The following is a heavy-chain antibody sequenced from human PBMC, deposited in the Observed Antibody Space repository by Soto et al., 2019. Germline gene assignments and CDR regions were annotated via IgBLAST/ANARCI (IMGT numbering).Heavy chain of an antibody. V-gene: IGHV3-66*04. D-gene: IGHD2-21*01. CDR2: IYSGGST. CDR1: GFTVSSNY. Sequence: GGSLRLSCAASGFTVSSNYMSWVRQAPGKGLEWVSVIYSGGSTYYADSVKGRFTISRDNSKNTLYLQMNSLRAEDTAVYYCASQNYYHCGGDCYSAEYFQHWGQGTLVTVSS. CDR3: ASQNYYHCGGDCYSAEYFQH. J-gene: IGHJ1*01.